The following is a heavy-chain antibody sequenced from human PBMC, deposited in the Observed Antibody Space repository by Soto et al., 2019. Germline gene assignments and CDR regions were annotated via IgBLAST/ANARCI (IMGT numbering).Heavy chain of an antibody. CDR3: ARDLWQQLVLKSYYYGMDV. CDR2: IYYSGST. V-gene: IGHV4-30-4*01. D-gene: IGHD6-13*01. J-gene: IGHJ6*02. CDR1: GGSISSGDYY. Sequence: QVQLQESGPGLVKPSQTLSLTCTVSGGSISSGDYYWSWSRQPPGKGLAWIGCIYYSGSTYYNPSLKSRVTVSVDTSKTQFSLKLSAVTAEDTAVYYCARDLWQQLVLKSYYYGMDVWGQGTTVTVSS.